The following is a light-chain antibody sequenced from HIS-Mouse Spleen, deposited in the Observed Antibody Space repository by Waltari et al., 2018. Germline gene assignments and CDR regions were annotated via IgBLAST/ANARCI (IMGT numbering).Light chain of an antibody. V-gene: IGLV2-8*01. CDR2: EVS. J-gene: IGLJ2*01. CDR3: SSYAGSNNLV. Sequence: QSALTQPPSASGSPGQSVTISCTGTSSDVCGYNYVSWYQQHPGKAPKLMIYEVSKRPSGVPDRFSGPKSGNTASLTVSGLQAEDEADYYCSSYAGSNNLVFGGGTKLTVL. CDR1: SSDVCGYNY.